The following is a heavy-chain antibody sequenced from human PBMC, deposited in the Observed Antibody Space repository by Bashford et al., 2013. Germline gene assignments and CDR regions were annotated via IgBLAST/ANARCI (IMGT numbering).Heavy chain of an antibody. V-gene: IGHV1-69*13. D-gene: IGHD3-3*01. CDR3: ASNLRFLDNWFDP. J-gene: IGHJ5*02. Sequence: VASVKVSCKASGGTFSSYAISWVRQAPGQGLEWMGGIIPIFGTANYAQKFQGRVTITADESTSTAYMELSSLRSEDTAVYYCASNLRFLDNWFDPWGQGTLVTVSS. CDR1: GGTFSSYA. CDR2: IIPIFGTA.